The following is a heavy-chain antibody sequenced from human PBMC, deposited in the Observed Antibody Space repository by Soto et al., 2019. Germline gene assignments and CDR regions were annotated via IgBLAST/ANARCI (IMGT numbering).Heavy chain of an antibody. Sequence: PGGSLRLSCAASGFTFSSSAMSWVRQAPGKGLEWVSGISGSGGSTYYADSVKGRFTISRDNSKNTLYLQMNSLRAEDTAVYYRAKDGEDYDFWSGPLGAFDIWGQGTMVTVSS. J-gene: IGHJ3*02. V-gene: IGHV3-23*01. CDR2: ISGSGGST. CDR3: AKDGEDYDFWSGPLGAFDI. CDR1: GFTFSSSA. D-gene: IGHD3-3*01.